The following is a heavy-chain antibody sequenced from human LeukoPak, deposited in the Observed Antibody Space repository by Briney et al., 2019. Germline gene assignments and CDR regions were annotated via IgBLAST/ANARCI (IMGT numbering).Heavy chain of an antibody. D-gene: IGHD4-17*01. CDR3: ARDTITVTTPYFDY. CDR1: GYTFTGYY. Sequence: ASVKVSCKASGYTFTGYYIDWVRQAPGQGLEWMGWINSDSGGPNYAQKFQGRVTMTRDTSTSTAYMELSSLRSDDTAFYYCARDTITVTTPYFDYWGQGTLVTVPS. CDR2: INSDSGGP. J-gene: IGHJ4*02. V-gene: IGHV1-2*02.